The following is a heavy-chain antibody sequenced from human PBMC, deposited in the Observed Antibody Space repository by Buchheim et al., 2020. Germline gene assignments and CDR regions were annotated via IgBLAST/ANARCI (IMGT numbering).Heavy chain of an antibody. D-gene: IGHD3-16*02. Sequence: QVQLQQWGAGLLKPSETLSLTCAVYGGSLSGYYWSWIRQPPGKGLEWVGEINYGGSTNYNPSLKSRVSISVDTSMNQFSLKLSSVTAADTAVYYCARGRDVYDYVWGSDRHRHNWIDPWGQGTL. CDR1: GGSLSGYY. CDR3: ARGRDVYDYVWGSDRHRHNWIDP. J-gene: IGHJ5*02. CDR2: INYGGST. V-gene: IGHV4-34*01.